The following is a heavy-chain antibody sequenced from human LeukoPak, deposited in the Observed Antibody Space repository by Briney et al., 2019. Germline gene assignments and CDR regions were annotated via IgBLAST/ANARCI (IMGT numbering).Heavy chain of an antibody. V-gene: IGHV1-58*01. CDR2: IVVGSGNT. CDR3: AAEGPYCGGDCLAFDI. Sequence: SVKVSCKASGFTFTSSAVQWVRQVRGQRLEWIGWIVVGSGNTNYAQKFQERVTITRDMSTSTAYMELSSLRSEDTAVYYCAAEGPYCGGDCLAFDIWGQGTMVTVSS. CDR1: GFTFTSSA. D-gene: IGHD2-21*02. J-gene: IGHJ3*02.